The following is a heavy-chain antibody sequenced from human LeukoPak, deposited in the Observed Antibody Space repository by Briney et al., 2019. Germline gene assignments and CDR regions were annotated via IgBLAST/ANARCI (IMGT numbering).Heavy chain of an antibody. CDR2: INWNGGST. J-gene: IGHJ4*02. CDR3: LRDLNWSLDQ. CDR1: GFTFDDYG. D-gene: IGHD1-20*01. Sequence: GGSLRLSCAASGFTFDDYGMSWVRQAPGKGLEWVSGINWNGGSTGYADSVKGRFTISRDNAKNTLYLQMNSLRAEDTAVYYCLRDLNWSLDQWGQGTLVTVSS. V-gene: IGHV3-20*04.